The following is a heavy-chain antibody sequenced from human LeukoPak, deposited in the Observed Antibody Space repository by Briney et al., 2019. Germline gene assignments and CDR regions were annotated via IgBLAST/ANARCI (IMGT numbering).Heavy chain of an antibody. CDR2: INPNSGGA. Sequence: ASVKVSCKASGYTLTGYYMHWVRQAPGQGLEWMGWINPNSGGANYAQKFQGRVTMTRDKSINTVYMELSGLTSDDTALYYCARGPNHYYYMDFWGKGTTVSVSS. CDR3: ARGPNHYYYMDF. D-gene: IGHD2-8*01. V-gene: IGHV1-2*02. J-gene: IGHJ6*03. CDR1: GYTLTGYY.